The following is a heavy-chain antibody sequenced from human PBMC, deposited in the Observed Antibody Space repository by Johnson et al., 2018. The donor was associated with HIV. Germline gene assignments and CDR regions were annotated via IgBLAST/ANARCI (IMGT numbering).Heavy chain of an antibody. J-gene: IGHJ3*02. CDR3: AREGPSGRAGFDI. Sequence: MMLVESGGGLVQPGGSPRLSCAASGFTLSSYWMSWVRQAPGKGLEWVANIKQAGSEKHYVDSVWGRFSISRDNAKSSLCLQMNSLRVDDTAVYYCAREGPSGRAGFDIWGQGTMVTVSS. D-gene: IGHD3-10*01. V-gene: IGHV3-7*01. CDR2: IKQAGSEK. CDR1: GFTLSSYW.